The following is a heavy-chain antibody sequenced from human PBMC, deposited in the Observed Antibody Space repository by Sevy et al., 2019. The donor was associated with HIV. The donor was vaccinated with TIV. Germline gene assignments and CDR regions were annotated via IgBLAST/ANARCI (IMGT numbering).Heavy chain of an antibody. J-gene: IGHJ4*02. Sequence: GGSLRLSCAASGFTFSTYAMSWVRQAPGKGLEWVSAISASGDTTYYADSVKGRFTISRDKSASTLYLQMNSLRAEDTAIYYCTNHYDTGGRLDYFDYWGQGTLVTVSS. V-gene: IGHV3-23*01. CDR2: ISASGDTT. D-gene: IGHD3-22*01. CDR1: GFTFSTYA. CDR3: TNHYDTGGRLDYFDY.